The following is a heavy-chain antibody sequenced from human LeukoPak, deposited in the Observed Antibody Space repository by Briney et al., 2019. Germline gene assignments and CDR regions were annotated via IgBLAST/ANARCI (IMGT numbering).Heavy chain of an antibody. J-gene: IGHJ5*02. V-gene: IGHV4-59*08. CDR2: IFSDGNT. D-gene: IGHD3/OR15-3a*01. Sequence: PSETLSLTCTVSGXSINKYHGTWIRQPPGKGLEWIGFIFSDGNTNYNPSLKSRLTISLDTSKNQFSLKLTSVTAADTAVYFCARGHYDLNLWGQGTLVTVSS. CDR1: GXSINKYH. CDR3: ARGHYDLNL.